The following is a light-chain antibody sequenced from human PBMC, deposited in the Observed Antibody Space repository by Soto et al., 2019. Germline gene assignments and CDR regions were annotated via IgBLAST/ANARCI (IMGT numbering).Light chain of an antibody. V-gene: IGLV1-44*01. Sequence: QSVLTQPPSASGTPGQRVTISCSGSSSNIGSNTVNWYQQLPGTAPKLLIYSNNQRSSGVPDRFSGSKSGTSASLAISGLQSEDEADYYCAAWDDSLNGVVFGGGTKLTVL. J-gene: IGLJ2*01. CDR2: SNN. CDR1: SSNIGSNT. CDR3: AAWDDSLNGVV.